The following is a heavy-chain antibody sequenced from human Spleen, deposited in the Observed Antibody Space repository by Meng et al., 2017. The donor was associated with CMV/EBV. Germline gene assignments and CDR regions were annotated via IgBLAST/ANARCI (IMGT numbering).Heavy chain of an antibody. D-gene: IGHD3-3*01. V-gene: IGHV3-30*04. CDR2: VSHDERNI. CDR3: ARDSGVLRFLEWLSSFDH. J-gene: IGHJ4*02. CDR1: GFTFTNHA. Sequence: GGSLRLSCAASGFTFTNHAMHWVRQAPGKGLEWVAVVSHDERNIYYADSVKGRFTISRDKSKNTLFLQMNSLRPEDTAVYYCARDSGVLRFLEWLSSFDHWGQGTLVTVSS.